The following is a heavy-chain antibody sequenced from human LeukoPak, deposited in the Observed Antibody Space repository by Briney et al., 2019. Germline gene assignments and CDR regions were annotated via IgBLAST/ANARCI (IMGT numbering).Heavy chain of an antibody. Sequence: SETLSLTRTVSGGSISSYYWSWIRQPPGKGLEWIGYIYYSGSTNYNPSLKSRVTISVDTSKNQFSLKLSSVTAADTAVYYCARARFGYSYGPNWFDPWGQGTLVTVSS. CDR3: ARARFGYSYGPNWFDP. CDR1: GGSISSYY. V-gene: IGHV4-59*01. J-gene: IGHJ5*02. CDR2: IYYSGST. D-gene: IGHD5-18*01.